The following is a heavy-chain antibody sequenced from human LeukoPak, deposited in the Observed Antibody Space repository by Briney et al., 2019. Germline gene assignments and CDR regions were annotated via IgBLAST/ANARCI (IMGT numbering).Heavy chain of an antibody. V-gene: IGHV3-23*01. CDR3: ARAPSHRGFDY. CDR2: ISSPADTI. CDR1: GFTFSTYV. J-gene: IGHJ4*02. Sequence: GGSLRLSCAASGFTFSTYVMAWVRQTPGKGLERVSVISSPADTIYYADFVRGRFTISRDNSKYTLYLHLNSLRVDDTAVYYCARAPSHRGFDYWGQGTLVTVSS.